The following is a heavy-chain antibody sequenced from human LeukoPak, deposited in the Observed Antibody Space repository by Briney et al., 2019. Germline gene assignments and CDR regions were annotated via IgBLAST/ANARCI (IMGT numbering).Heavy chain of an antibody. J-gene: IGHJ4*02. V-gene: IGHV3-7*04. CDR1: GFTVSTNY. CDR3: ARGDAFSGDH. Sequence: GGSLRLSXAASGFTVSTNYMSWVRQAPGRGLEWVANIHPEGNEKYHVESVKGRFTISRDNAKNSLFLQMNGLRVEDTAVYCCARGDAFSGDHWGQGTLVTVSS. CDR2: IHPEGNEK.